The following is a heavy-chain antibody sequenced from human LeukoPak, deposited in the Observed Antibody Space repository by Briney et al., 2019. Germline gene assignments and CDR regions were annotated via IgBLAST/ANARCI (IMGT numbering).Heavy chain of an antibody. CDR3: AREARDGYNSDY. J-gene: IGHJ4*02. CDR1: GGSVSSGSYY. D-gene: IGHD5-24*01. V-gene: IGHV4-61*01. Sequence: SETLSLTCTVSGGSVSSGSYYWSWIRQPPGRGLEWIGYIYYSGSTNYNPSLKSRVTISVDTSKNQFSLKLSSVTAADTAVYYCAREARDGYNSDYWGQGTLVTVSS. CDR2: IYYSGST.